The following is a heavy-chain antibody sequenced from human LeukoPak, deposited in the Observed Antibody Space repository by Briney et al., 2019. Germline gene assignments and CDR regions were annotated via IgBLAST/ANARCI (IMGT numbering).Heavy chain of an antibody. Sequence: ASVKVSCKVSGYTLTELSMHWVRQAPGKGLEWMGGFDPEDGETIYAQKFQGRVTMTEDTSTDTAYMELSSLRSEDTAVYYCATGKYCSSTSCLRWFDPWGQGTLVTVSS. CDR3: ATGKYCSSTSCLRWFDP. V-gene: IGHV1-24*01. CDR1: GYTLTELS. CDR2: FDPEDGET. D-gene: IGHD2-2*01. J-gene: IGHJ5*02.